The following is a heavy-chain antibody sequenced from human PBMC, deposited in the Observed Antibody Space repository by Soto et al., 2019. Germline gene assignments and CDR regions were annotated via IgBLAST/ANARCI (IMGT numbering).Heavy chain of an antibody. Sequence: QVQLQESGPGLVKPSETLSLTCTVPGGFVNSDTHSWSWIRQPPGKRLEWIGFIYSGGSTKNPSLRSRVTMSVDTSKNQFSLKLRSVIVADTAVYHCARFVRSCSATTCSTRADVWGQGITVTVSS. CDR3: ARFVRSCSATTCSTRADV. J-gene: IGHJ6*02. V-gene: IGHV4-61*01. CDR1: GGFVNSDTHS. CDR2: IYSGGST. D-gene: IGHD2-2*01.